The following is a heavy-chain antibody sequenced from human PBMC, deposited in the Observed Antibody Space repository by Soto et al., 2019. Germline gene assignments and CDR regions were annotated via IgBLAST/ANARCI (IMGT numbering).Heavy chain of an antibody. CDR2: ISDDGSNK. CDR1: GFTFSNYA. J-gene: IGHJ4*02. Sequence: GESLKISCAASGFTFSNYALHWVRQAPGKGLEWVAVISDDGSNKYYADSVKGRFTISRDNSKNTLYLQMNSLRAEDTAMYYCARDRFASSWFYFDYWGQGTPVTVSS. V-gene: IGHV3-30-3*01. CDR3: ARDRFASSWFYFDY. D-gene: IGHD6-13*01.